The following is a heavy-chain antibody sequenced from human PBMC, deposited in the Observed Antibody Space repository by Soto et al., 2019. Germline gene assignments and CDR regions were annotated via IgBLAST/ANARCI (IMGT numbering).Heavy chain of an antibody. CDR1: GFTFTSSA. Sequence: QMQLVQSGPEVKKPGTSVKVSCKASGFTFTSSAMQWVRQARGQRLEWIGWIVVGSGNTNYAQKFQERVTITRDMSPSTAYRELSSLGSDDTDVYYCAAIVPAAIRKTAYYYFGMDVWGQGTTVTVSS. J-gene: IGHJ6*02. CDR3: AAIVPAAIRKTAYYYFGMDV. D-gene: IGHD2-2*01. CDR2: IVVGSGNT. V-gene: IGHV1-58*02.